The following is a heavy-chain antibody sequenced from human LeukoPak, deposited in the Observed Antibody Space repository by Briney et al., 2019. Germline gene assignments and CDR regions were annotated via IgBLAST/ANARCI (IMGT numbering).Heavy chain of an antibody. V-gene: IGHV4-39*01. D-gene: IGHD3-9*01. CDR2: IYYSGST. J-gene: IGHJ4*02. Sequence: PSETLSLTCTVSGGSISSSSYYWGWIRQPPGKGLEWIGSIYYSGSTYYNPSLKSRVTISVDTSKNQFSLKLSSVAAADTAVYYCARGLRYFDWLQYYFDYWGQGTLVTVSS. CDR1: GGSISSSSYY. CDR3: ARGLRYFDWLQYYFDY.